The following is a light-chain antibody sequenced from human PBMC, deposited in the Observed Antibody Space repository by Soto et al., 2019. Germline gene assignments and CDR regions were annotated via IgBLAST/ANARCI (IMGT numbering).Light chain of an antibody. CDR3: ATWDDSLRGVL. CDR1: SSNIGADYH. Sequence: QSVLTQPPSVSGAPGQRVTIFCTGSSSNIGADYHVHWYQQLPGTAPRLLIYGNTNRPSGVPGRFSGSKSDTSASLAITGLQAEDEGDYYCATWDDSLRGVLFGGGTKVTVL. CDR2: GNT. V-gene: IGLV1-40*01. J-gene: IGLJ2*01.